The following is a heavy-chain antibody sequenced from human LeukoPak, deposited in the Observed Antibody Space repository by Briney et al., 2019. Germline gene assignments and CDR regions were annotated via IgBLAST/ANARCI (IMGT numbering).Heavy chain of an antibody. J-gene: IGHJ6*03. V-gene: IGHV4-34*01. D-gene: IGHD5-12*01. CDR2: INHSGST. Sequence: SETLSLTCAVYGGSFSGYYWSWIRQPPGKGLEWIGQINHSGSTNYNPSLKRRVAISVDTSKNQFSLKLSSVTAADTAVYFCARGNAGGHDLGYYYYYMDVWGKGTTVTVSS. CDR1: GGSFSGYY. CDR3: ARGNAGGHDLGYYYYYMDV.